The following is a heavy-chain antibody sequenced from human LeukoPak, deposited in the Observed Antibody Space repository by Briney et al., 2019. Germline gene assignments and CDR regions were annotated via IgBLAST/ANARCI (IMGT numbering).Heavy chain of an antibody. CDR3: AREVGGNLFDY. CDR1: GFTFSSYA. J-gene: IGHJ4*02. CDR2: ISSNGGST. D-gene: IGHD4-23*01. Sequence: PGGSLRLSCAASGFTFSSYAMHWVRQAPGKGLEYVSAISSNGGSTYYANSVKGRFTISRDNSKNTLYLQMGSLRAEDMAVYYCAREVGGNLFDYWGQGTLVTVSS. V-gene: IGHV3-64*01.